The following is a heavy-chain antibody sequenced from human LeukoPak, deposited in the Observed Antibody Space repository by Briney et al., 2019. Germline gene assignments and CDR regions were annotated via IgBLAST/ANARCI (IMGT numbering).Heavy chain of an antibody. Sequence: EASVKVSCKGSGGSFSNYAISWVRQAPGQGLEWMGGIIPIFGRANYAQELQGRVTIFADESTNTAYMELSSLRSEDTAVYYCARVGGFWSGYGERYYYMDVWGKGTTVIVSS. CDR2: IIPIFGRA. J-gene: IGHJ6*03. CDR1: GGSFSNYA. CDR3: ARVGGFWSGYGERYYYMDV. V-gene: IGHV1-69*13. D-gene: IGHD3-3*01.